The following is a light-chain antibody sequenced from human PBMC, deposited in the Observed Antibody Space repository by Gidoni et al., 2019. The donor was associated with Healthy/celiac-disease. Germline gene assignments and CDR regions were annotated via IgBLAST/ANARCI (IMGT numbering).Light chain of an antibody. V-gene: IGKV3-11*01. CDR3: QQRSNWPRT. J-gene: IGKJ1*01. Sequence: EIVLTQSPATLSLSPGERVTRSCRASQSVSSYLAWCQQKPGQAPRLLIYDASNRATGIPARFSGRGSGTDFTLTISSLEPEDFAVYYCQQRSNWPRTFGQGTKVEIK. CDR1: QSVSSY. CDR2: DAS.